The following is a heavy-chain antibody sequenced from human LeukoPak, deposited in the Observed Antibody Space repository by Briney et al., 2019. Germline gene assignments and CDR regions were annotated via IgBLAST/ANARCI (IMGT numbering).Heavy chain of an antibody. CDR2: IYYSGST. CDR3: ARDRPGIAAAGPYYYYYMDV. J-gene: IGHJ6*03. Sequence: SETLSPTCTVSGGSISSYYWSWIRQPPGKGLEWIGYIYYSGSTNYNPSLKSRVTISVDTSKNQFSLKLSSVTAADTAVYYCARDRPGIAAAGPYYYYYMDVWGKGTTVTVSS. V-gene: IGHV4-59*01. CDR1: GGSISSYY. D-gene: IGHD6-13*01.